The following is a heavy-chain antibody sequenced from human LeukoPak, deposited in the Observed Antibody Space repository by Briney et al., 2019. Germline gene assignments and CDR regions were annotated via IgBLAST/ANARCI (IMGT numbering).Heavy chain of an antibody. J-gene: IGHJ5*02. CDR3: ARDGVTIFGVVDNWFDP. Sequence: GGSLRLSCAASGFTFSDYYTSWIRQAPGKGLEWVSYISSSGSTIYYADSVKGRFTISRDNAKNSLYLQMNSLRAEDTAVYYCARDGVTIFGVVDNWFDPWGQGTLVTVSS. CDR1: GFTFSDYY. D-gene: IGHD3-3*01. V-gene: IGHV3-11*01. CDR2: ISSSGSTI.